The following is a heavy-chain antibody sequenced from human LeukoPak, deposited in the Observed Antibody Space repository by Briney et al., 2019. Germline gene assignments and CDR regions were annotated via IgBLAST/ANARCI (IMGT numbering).Heavy chain of an antibody. CDR3: ARAARRDYYYDSSGYYNY. V-gene: IGHV3-21*01. Sequence: GGSLRLSCAASGFTFSSYSMNWVRQAPGKGLEWVSSISSSSSYIYYADSVKGRFTISRDNAKNSLYLQMNSLRAEDTAVYYCARAARRDYYYDSSGYYNYWGQGTLVTVSS. J-gene: IGHJ4*02. CDR1: GFTFSSYS. CDR2: ISSSSSYI. D-gene: IGHD3-22*01.